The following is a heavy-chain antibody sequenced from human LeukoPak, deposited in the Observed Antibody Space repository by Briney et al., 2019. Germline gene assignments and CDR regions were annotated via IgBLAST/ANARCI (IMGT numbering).Heavy chain of an antibody. V-gene: IGHV4-59*01. Sequence: PSETLSLTCTVSGDSISDYYWSWIRQPPGKGLEWIGYIYYSGSTNYNPSLKSRVTISVDTSKNQFSLKLSSVTAADTAVYYCARDRSPYYGSGNFQYYYGMDVWGQGTTVTVSS. D-gene: IGHD3-10*01. CDR3: ARDRSPYYGSGNFQYYYGMDV. J-gene: IGHJ6*02. CDR1: GDSISDYY. CDR2: IYYSGST.